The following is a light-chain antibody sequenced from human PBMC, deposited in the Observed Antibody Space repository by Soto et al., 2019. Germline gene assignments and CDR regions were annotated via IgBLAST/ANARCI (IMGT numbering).Light chain of an antibody. CDR1: QSVYSNY. V-gene: IGKV3-20*01. J-gene: IGKJ2*01. CDR3: QQYGDPPYP. Sequence: IVLTQSPGTLSLSPGEGASLSCRASQSVYSNYLAWYQHQPGRSPRLLIYHSSTRAAGTPDRVSGSGSGTDFARTISSLEPEDFAVYYCQQYGDPPYPFGQGTRVEIK. CDR2: HSS.